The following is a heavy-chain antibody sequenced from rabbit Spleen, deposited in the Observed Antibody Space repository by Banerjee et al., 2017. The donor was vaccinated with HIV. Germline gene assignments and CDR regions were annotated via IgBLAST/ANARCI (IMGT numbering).Heavy chain of an antibody. V-gene: IGHV1S45*01. CDR2: INSFSGRP. CDR1: GFSFSNGYV. D-gene: IGHD8-1*01. CDR3: ARGDGSSNWSWNL. J-gene: IGHJ4*01. Sequence: QEQLEESGGDLVKPEGSLTLTCKASGFSFSNGYVMCWVRQAPGKGLEWIACINSFSGRPVYATWVNGRFTISKASWTTVTLHMTGLTAADTATYFCARGDGSSNWSWNLWGPGTLVTVS.